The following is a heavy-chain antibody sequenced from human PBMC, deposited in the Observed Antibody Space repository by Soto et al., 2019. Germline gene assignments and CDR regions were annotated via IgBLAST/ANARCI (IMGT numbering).Heavy chain of an antibody. CDR3: AREYTAWPLAYGLDV. Sequence: GGSLRLSCVGSGFTFSNFSINWVRQAPGKGLEWVSSISSRSDIYYTDSLKGRFTISRDNAKNSVSLQMNSLRAEDTAVYYCAREYTAWPLAYGLDVWGQGTTVTVSS. V-gene: IGHV3-21*01. CDR1: GFTFSNFS. D-gene: IGHD2-2*02. J-gene: IGHJ6*02. CDR2: ISSRSDI.